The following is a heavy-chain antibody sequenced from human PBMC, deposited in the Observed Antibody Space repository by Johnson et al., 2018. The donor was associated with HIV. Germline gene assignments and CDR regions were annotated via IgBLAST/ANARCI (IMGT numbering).Heavy chain of an antibody. D-gene: IGHD1-26*01. Sequence: QMQLVESGGGLVKPGGSLRLSCAASGFTFTNAWMHWVRQAPGKGLEWVAVISYDGSNKYYADSVKGRFTISRDNSKNTLSLQLNSPRVDDTAIYYCARVRAGRENAFDIWGQGTMVTVSS. V-gene: IGHV3-30*03. CDR3: ARVRAGRENAFDI. CDR2: ISYDGSNK. CDR1: GFTFTNAW. J-gene: IGHJ3*02.